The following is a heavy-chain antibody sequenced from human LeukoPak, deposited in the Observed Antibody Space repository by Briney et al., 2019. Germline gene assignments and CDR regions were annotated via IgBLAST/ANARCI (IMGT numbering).Heavy chain of an antibody. CDR2: INPNSGGT. Sequence: ASVKVSCKASGYTFTGYYIHWVRQAAGQGLEWMGWINPNSGGTNYAQKFQGRVTMSWDTSISTAYMELNRLTSDDTAVYYCARDYDILTGYFSPPDYWGQGTLVTVSS. CDR1: GYTFTGYY. D-gene: IGHD3-9*01. CDR3: ARDYDILTGYFSPPDY. J-gene: IGHJ4*02. V-gene: IGHV1-2*02.